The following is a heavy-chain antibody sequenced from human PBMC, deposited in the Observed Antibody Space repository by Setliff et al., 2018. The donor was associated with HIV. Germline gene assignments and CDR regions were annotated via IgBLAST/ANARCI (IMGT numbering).Heavy chain of an antibody. CDR3: ARVIQDTSGWYGRLDY. J-gene: IGHJ4*02. Sequence: ASVKVSCKTSGYTFTNHGINWVRQAPGQGLEWMGWSSTSNENTYHAERFQGRVTMTTDTSTNTAYLDLGSLRSDDTAIYYCARVIQDTSGWYGRLDYWGQGTLVTVSS. V-gene: IGHV1-18*01. CDR2: SSTSNENT. D-gene: IGHD6-19*01. CDR1: GYTFTNHG.